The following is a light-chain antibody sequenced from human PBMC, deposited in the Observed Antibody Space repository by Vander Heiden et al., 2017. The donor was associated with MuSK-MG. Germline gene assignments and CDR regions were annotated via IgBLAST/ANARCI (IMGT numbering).Light chain of an antibody. J-gene: IGKJ1*01. CDR1: QSLLHSNGYNY. Sequence: VMTQSPPSLPVTPGEPASISCRSSQSLLHSNGYNYLDWYLQKPGQSPQLLIYLGSNRASGVPDRFSGSGSGTDFTLKISRVEAEDVGVYYCMQALQTPRTFGQGTKVEIK. V-gene: IGKV2-28*01. CDR2: LGS. CDR3: MQALQTPRT.